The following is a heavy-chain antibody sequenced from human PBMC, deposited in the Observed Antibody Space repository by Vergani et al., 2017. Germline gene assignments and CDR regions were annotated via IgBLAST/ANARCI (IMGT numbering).Heavy chain of an antibody. CDR1: GGSMSGYY. V-gene: IGHV4-4*09. CDR3: ARAVRLYYDILTGYYMYYFDY. D-gene: IGHD3-9*01. CDR2: IFPSGNS. Sequence: QVRLQESGPGLVKPSETLSLTCSVSGGSMSGYYWSWIRQPPGKGPEWIGYIFPSGNSDYNPSLKSRVTISVDKSKNQFSLKLSSVTAADTAVYYCARAVRLYYDILTGYYMYYFDYWGQGTLVTVSS. J-gene: IGHJ4*02.